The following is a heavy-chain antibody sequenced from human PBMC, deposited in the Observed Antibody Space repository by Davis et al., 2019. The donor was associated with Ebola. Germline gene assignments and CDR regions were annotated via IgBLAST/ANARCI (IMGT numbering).Heavy chain of an antibody. D-gene: IGHD3-16*01. Sequence: GGSLRLSCAASGFTFSRHGMHWVRQAPGKGLEWVAVIWHDGTNKYYAESVRGRFIVSRDNAKSTVDLQMDNLRVEDTAVYYCARGTSYYDSGTDGDWFDAWGQGTLVTVSS. V-gene: IGHV3-33*01. CDR2: IWHDGTNK. J-gene: IGHJ5*02. CDR3: ARGTSYYDSGTDGDWFDA. CDR1: GFTFSRHG.